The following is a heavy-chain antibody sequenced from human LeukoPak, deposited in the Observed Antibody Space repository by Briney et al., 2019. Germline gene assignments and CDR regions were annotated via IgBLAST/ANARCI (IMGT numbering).Heavy chain of an antibody. J-gene: IGHJ4*02. V-gene: IGHV3-7*01. D-gene: IGHD4/OR15-4a*01. CDR3: ARDVDYANPRHDY. CDR1: GFNFGSYS. Sequence: PGGSLRLSCAASGFNFGSYSMTWVRQAPGKGLEWVANINLDGSQKYYVDSLKGRFTISRDNAKNSLYLQMDSLRVEDTAVYYCARDVDYANPRHDYWGQGTLVTVSS. CDR2: INLDGSQK.